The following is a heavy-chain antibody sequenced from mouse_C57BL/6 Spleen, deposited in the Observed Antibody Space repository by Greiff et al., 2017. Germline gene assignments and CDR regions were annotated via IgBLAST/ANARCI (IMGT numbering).Heavy chain of an antibody. V-gene: IGHV1-80*01. Sequence: QVQLKESGAELVKPGASVKISCKASGYAFSSYWMNWVKQRPGKGLEWIGQIYPGDGDTNYNGKFKGKATLTADKSSSTAYMQLSSLTSEDSAVYCCARDDYDRDYAMDYWGQGTSVTVSS. J-gene: IGHJ4*01. D-gene: IGHD2-4*01. CDR1: GYAFSSYW. CDR3: ARDDYDRDYAMDY. CDR2: IYPGDGDT.